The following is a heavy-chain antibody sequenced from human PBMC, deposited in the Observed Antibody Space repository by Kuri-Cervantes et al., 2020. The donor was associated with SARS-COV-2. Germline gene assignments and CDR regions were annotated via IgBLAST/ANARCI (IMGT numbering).Heavy chain of an antibody. CDR1: GGSISSGDYY. D-gene: IGHD3-22*01. Sequence: SETLSLTCTVSGGSISSGDYYWSWIRQPPGKGLEWIGYIYYSGSTYYNPSLKSRVTISVDTSKNQFSLKLSSVTAADTAVYYCARANYYYDSSGWGCYFDYWGQGTLVTVSS. CDR3: ARANYYYDSSGWGCYFDY. J-gene: IGHJ4*02. CDR2: IYYSGST. V-gene: IGHV4-30-4*02.